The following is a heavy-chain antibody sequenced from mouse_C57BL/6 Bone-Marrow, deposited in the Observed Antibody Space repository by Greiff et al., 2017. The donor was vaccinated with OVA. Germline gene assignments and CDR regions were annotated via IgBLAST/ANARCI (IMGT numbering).Heavy chain of an antibody. D-gene: IGHD1-1*01. V-gene: IGHV1-76*01. CDR3: EYNTVVAGDFDD. CDR2: IYPGSGNT. J-gene: IGHJ2*01. Sequence: QVQLQQSGAELVRPGASVTLSCKASGYTFTDYYINWVKQRPGQGLEWIARIYPGSGNTYYNEKFKGKATLTAEKSSSTAYMQLSSLTSEDSAVYFCEYNTVVAGDFDDWGQGTTLTVSS. CDR1: GYTFTDYY.